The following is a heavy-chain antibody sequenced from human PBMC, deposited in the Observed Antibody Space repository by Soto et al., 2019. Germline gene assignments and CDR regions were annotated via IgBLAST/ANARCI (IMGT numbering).Heavy chain of an antibody. CDR1: AYTLINYY. CDR3: VTEPTNPNHNPGFAY. V-gene: IGHV1-46*01. Sequence: QVQLVQSGAEVKKPGASVKVSCKASAYTLINYYIHWVRQAPGQGLEWMGIISRSGDSTTYAQKCQSTLTVTRNTTTSTVYLELSGLRSEDTAVYYCVTEPTNPNHNPGFAYWGQGTLVTVSS. D-gene: IGHD2-8*01. CDR2: ISRSGDST. J-gene: IGHJ4*02.